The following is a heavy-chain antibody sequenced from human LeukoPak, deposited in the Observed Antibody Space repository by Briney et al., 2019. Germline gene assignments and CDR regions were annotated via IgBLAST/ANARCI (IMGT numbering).Heavy chain of an antibody. CDR3: ARSGMTLLDY. Sequence: TSETLSLTCAVYGGSFSGYYWSWIRQPPGKGLEWIGEINHSGSTNYNPSLKGRVTISVDTSKNQFSLKLSSVTAADTAVYYCARSGMTLLDYWGQGTLVTVSS. CDR1: GGSFSGYY. V-gene: IGHV4-34*01. J-gene: IGHJ4*02. D-gene: IGHD1-14*01. CDR2: INHSGST.